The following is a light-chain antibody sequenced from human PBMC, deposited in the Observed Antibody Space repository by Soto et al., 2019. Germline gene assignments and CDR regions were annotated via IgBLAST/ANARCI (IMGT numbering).Light chain of an antibody. J-gene: IGKJ4*01. CDR2: DAS. Sequence: EIVLTQSPATLSLSPGERATLSCRASQSVSSYLAWYQQKPGQAPRLLIYDASNRATGIPARFSGSWSGTDFPLTISRLEPEDFAVYYCQQRSNWPLTFGGGTKVEIK. CDR1: QSVSSY. CDR3: QQRSNWPLT. V-gene: IGKV3-11*01.